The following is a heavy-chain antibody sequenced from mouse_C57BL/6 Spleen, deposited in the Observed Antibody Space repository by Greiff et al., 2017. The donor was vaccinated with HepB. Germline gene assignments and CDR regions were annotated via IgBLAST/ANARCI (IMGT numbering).Heavy chain of an antibody. J-gene: IGHJ2*01. Sequence: EVQLQQSGPVLVKPGASVKMSCKASGYTFTDYYMNWVKQSHGKSLEWIGVINPYNGGTSYNQKFKGKATLTVDKSSSTAYMELNSLTSEDSAVYYCARGTVVPAFDYWGQGTTLTVSS. CDR2: INPYNGGT. V-gene: IGHV1-19*01. CDR3: ARGTVVPAFDY. CDR1: GYTFTDYY. D-gene: IGHD1-1*01.